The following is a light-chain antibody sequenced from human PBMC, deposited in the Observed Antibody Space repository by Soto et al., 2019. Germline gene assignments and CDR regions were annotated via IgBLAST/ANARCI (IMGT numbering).Light chain of an antibody. CDR3: QQRSNWPVT. CDR2: GAS. V-gene: IGKV3D-20*02. Sequence: EIVLTQSPGTLSLSPGDRATLSCRASQSVSSNYLAWYQQKPGQAPRLLIYGASRGAAGIPDRFSGSGSGTDFTLTISRLEPEDFAVYYCQQRSNWPVTFGLGTKVEV. J-gene: IGKJ1*01. CDR1: QSVSSNY.